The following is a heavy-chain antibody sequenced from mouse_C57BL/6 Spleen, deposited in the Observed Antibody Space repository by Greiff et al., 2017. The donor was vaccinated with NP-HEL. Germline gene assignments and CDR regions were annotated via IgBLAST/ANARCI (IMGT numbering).Heavy chain of an antibody. J-gene: IGHJ3*01. CDR1: GYAFSSYW. CDR2: IYPGDGDT. CDR3: AREEGTPAWFAY. V-gene: IGHV1-80*01. Sequence: LVESGAELVKPGASVKISCKASGYAFSSYWMNWVKQRPGKGLEWIGQIYPGDGDTNYNGKFKGKATLTADKSSSTAYMQLSSLTSEDSAVYFCAREEGTPAWFAYWGQGTLVTVSA.